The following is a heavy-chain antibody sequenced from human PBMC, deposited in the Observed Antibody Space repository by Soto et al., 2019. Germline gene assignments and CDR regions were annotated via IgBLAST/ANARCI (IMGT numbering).Heavy chain of an antibody. CDR2: IVVGSGNT. CDR1: GFTFTSSA. J-gene: IGHJ6*02. D-gene: IGHD3-10*01. CDR3: AAGRFSYYYYGMDV. Sequence: SVKVSCKASGFTFTSSAVQLVRQARGQRLEWIGWIVVGSGNTNYAQKFQERVTITRDMSTSTAYMELSSLRSEDTAVYYCAAGRFSYYYYGMDVWGQGTTVTVSS. V-gene: IGHV1-58*01.